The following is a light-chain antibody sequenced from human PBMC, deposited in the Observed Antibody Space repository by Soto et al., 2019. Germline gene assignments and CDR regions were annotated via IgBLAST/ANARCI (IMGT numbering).Light chain of an antibody. Sequence: QAVVTQPPSVSGAPGQRVTISCTGSSSYIGAGYDVHWYQQLPGTAPKLLIYANTTRPSGVPDRFSGSKSGTSASLAITGLQAEDEADYYCQSYDDSLGGHVIFGGGTKVTVL. J-gene: IGLJ2*01. CDR1: SSYIGAGYD. V-gene: IGLV1-40*01. CDR2: ANT. CDR3: QSYDDSLGGHVI.